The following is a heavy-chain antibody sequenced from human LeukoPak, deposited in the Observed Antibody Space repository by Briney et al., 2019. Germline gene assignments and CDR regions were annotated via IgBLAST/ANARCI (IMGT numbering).Heavy chain of an antibody. J-gene: IGHJ4*02. CDR2: LKSKADDGAT. D-gene: IGHD3-22*01. V-gene: IGHV3-15*01. Sequence: GGSLRLSCAASGFTFSSYGMHWVRQAPGKGLEWVGRLKSKADDGATDYAAPVKGRFTISRDDSKNTLYLQMNSLKTEDTAVYYCTTGNRYYDSSGYYPYYFDYWGQGTLVTVSS. CDR1: GFTFSSYG. CDR3: TTGNRYYDSSGYYPYYFDY.